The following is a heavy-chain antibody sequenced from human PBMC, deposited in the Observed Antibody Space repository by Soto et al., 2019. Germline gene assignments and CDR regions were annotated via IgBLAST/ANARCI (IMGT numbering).Heavy chain of an antibody. CDR1: GFTFNDYY. CDR3: ARDPLEECSGGSCHPYYYYGMDV. CDR2: ISSSSSYT. D-gene: IGHD2-15*01. Sequence: QVQLVESGGGLVKPGGSLRLSCAASGFTFNDYYMSWIRQTPGKGLEWVSYISSSSSYTNYADSVKGRFTISRDNAKNSLYLQMNSLRAEDTAVYYCARDPLEECSGGSCHPYYYYGMDVWGQGTTVTVSS. J-gene: IGHJ6*02. V-gene: IGHV3-11*06.